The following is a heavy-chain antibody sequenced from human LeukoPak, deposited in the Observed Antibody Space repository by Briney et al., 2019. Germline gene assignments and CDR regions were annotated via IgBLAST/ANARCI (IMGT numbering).Heavy chain of an antibody. V-gene: IGHV4-39*02. CDR3: ARESDYSSIY. CDR1: GGSISSSSYY. D-gene: IGHD4-11*01. Sequence: SETLSLTCTVSGGSISSSSYYWGWIRQPPGKGLEWIGSIYYSGSTYYNPSLKSRATISVDTSKNQFSLKLSSVTAADTAVYYCARESDYSSIYWGQGTLVTVSS. J-gene: IGHJ4*02. CDR2: IYYSGST.